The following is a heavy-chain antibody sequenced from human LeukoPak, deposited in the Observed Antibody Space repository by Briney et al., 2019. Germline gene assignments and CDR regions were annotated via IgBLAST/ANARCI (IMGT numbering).Heavy chain of an antibody. CDR2: IYYSGST. J-gene: IGHJ4*02. V-gene: IGHV4-39*01. CDR3: ARTRIAAAGTLKYYFDY. Sequence: SETLSLTCTVSGGSISSSSYYWGWIRQPPGKGLEWIGRIYYSGSTYYNPSLKSRVTISVDTSKNQFSLKLSSVPAADTAVYYCARTRIAAAGTLKYYFDYWGQGTLVTVSS. CDR1: GGSISSSSYY. D-gene: IGHD6-13*01.